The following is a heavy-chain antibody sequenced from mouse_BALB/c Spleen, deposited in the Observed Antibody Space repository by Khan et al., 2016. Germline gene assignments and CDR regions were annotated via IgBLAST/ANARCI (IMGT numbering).Heavy chain of an antibody. J-gene: IGHJ3*01. V-gene: IGHV14-3*02. Sequence: VQLQQSGAELVKPGASVKLSCTASGFNIKDTYMHWVKQRPEQGLEWIGRIGPANGNTKYDPKFQGKATITADTSSNTAYLQHSSLTSEDTAVYYWARSPYEYDVGFAYWGQGTLVTVSA. CDR2: IGPANGNT. D-gene: IGHD2-4*01. CDR3: ARSPYEYDVGFAY. CDR1: GFNIKDTY.